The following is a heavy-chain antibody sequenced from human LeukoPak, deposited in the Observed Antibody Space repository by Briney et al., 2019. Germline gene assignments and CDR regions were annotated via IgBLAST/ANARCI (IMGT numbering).Heavy chain of an antibody. CDR2: INHSGST. CDR1: GGSISSGSYY. CDR3: AGVIGNYDGRLDY. J-gene: IGHJ4*02. D-gene: IGHD1-7*01. V-gene: IGHV4-61*10. Sequence: PSETLSLTCTVSGGSISSGSYYWSWIRQPAGKGLEWIGEINHSGSTNYNPSLKSRVTISVDTSKNQFSLKLSSVTAADTAMYYCAGVIGNYDGRLDYWGQGTLVTVSS.